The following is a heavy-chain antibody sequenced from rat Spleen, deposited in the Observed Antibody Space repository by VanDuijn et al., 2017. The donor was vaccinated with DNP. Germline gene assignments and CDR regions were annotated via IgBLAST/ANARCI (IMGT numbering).Heavy chain of an antibody. D-gene: IGHD1-4*01. CDR3: ARAQFTRMFDY. Sequence: EVQLVESGGGLVQPGRSLKLSCAASGFTFSNYGMAWVRQAPKKGLEWVATLSTSGGSTYYRDSVKGRFTISRDNVQKTLFLKMSKLGSEDTGVYYCARAQFTRMFDYWGQGVMVTVSS. CDR2: LSTSGGST. J-gene: IGHJ2*01. V-gene: IGHV5S13*01. CDR1: GFTFSNYG.